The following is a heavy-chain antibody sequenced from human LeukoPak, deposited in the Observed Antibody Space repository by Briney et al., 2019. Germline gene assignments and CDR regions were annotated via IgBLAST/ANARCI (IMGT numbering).Heavy chain of an antibody. CDR3: ARDPPSYYYDSSGYELDY. D-gene: IGHD3-22*01. V-gene: IGHV3-30-3*01. CDR2: ISYDGSNK. Sequence: RSGGSLRLSCAASGFTFSNYAMHWVRQAPGKGLEWVAVISYDGSNKYYSDSVKGRFTISRDNSKNTLYLQMNSLRAEDTAVYYCARDPPSYYYDSSGYELDYWGQGTLVTVSS. J-gene: IGHJ4*02. CDR1: GFTFSNYA.